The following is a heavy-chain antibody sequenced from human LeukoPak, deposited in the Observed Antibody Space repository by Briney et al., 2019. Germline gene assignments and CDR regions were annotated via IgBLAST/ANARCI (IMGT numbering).Heavy chain of an antibody. CDR1: GFTFSSYA. V-gene: IGHV3-23*01. CDR2: ISGSGGST. D-gene: IGHD5-18*01. CDR3: ATTVLSGYSYDYYGMDV. Sequence: PGGSLRLSCAASGFTFSSYAMSWVRQAPGKGLEWVSAISGSGGSTYYADSVKGRFTISRDNSKNTLYLQMNSLRAEDTAVYYCATTVLSGYSYDYYGMDVWGQGTTVTASS. J-gene: IGHJ6*02.